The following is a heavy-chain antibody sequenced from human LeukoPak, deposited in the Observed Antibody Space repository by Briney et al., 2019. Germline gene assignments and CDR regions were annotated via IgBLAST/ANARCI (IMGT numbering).Heavy chain of an antibody. J-gene: IGHJ4*02. V-gene: IGHV3-33*01. D-gene: IGHD5-24*01. CDR3: ARDGYNYGGFDS. Sequence: GGSLRLSCAASGFTFRNYGMHWVRQAPGKGLEWVAVIWYDGSNKNYAASVKGRFTISRDNSKNTLYMQMNSLRAEDTAVYYCARDGYNYGGFDSWGQGTLVTVSS. CDR1: GFTFRNYG. CDR2: IWYDGSNK.